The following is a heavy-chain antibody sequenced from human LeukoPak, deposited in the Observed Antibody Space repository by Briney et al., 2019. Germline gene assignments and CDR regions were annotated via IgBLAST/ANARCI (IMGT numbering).Heavy chain of an antibody. CDR3: AKDLYGSGWYNYFDP. CDR2: ISYNGNSQ. V-gene: IGHV3-30*18. CDR1: GFTFSSYS. D-gene: IGHD6-19*01. J-gene: IGHJ5*02. Sequence: LGGSLRLSCAASGFTFSSYSMNWVRQAPGKGLEWVAMISYNGNSQQYVDSVKGRFTISRDTSKNTVYLQMSSLRPEDSAMYYCAKDLYGSGWYNYFDPWGQGTLVTVSS.